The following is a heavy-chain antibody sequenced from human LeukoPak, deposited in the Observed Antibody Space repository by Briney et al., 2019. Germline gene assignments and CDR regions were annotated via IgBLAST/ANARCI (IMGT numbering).Heavy chain of an antibody. V-gene: IGHV4-4*07. J-gene: IGHJ5*02. CDR2: IYTSGST. CDR1: GGSISSYY. Sequence: SETLSLTCTVSGGSISSYYWSWIRQPAGKGLEWIGRIYTSGSTNYNPSLKSRVTMSVDTSKNQFSLKLSSVTAADTAVYYCAGGPCSGGSCYPSWFDPWGQETLVTVSS. CDR3: AGGPCSGGSCYPSWFDP. D-gene: IGHD2-15*01.